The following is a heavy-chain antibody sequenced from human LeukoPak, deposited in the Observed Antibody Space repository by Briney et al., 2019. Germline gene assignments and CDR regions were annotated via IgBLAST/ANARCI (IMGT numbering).Heavy chain of an antibody. D-gene: IGHD3-9*01. CDR2: INWNGGST. Sequence: GGSLRLSCAASGFTFDDYGMGWVRQAPGKGLEWVSGINWNGGSTGYADSVKGRFTISRDNAKNSLYLQMNSLRAEDTALYYCARDVDYDILTGSAPHKMLLNWGQGTMVTVSS. CDR1: GFTFDDYG. J-gene: IGHJ3*01. CDR3: ARDVDYDILTGSAPHKMLLN. V-gene: IGHV3-20*04.